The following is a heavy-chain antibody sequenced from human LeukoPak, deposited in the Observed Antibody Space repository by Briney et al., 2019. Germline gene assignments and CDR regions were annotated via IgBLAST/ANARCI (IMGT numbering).Heavy chain of an antibody. V-gene: IGHV1-69*06. CDR2: IIPIFGTA. D-gene: IGHD5-24*01. Sequence: SVKVSCKASGGTFSSYAISWVRQAPGQGLEWMGGIIPIFGTANYAQKFQGRVTITADKSTSTAYMELSSLRSEDTAVYYCARDLGSRDGYNPPNLFDNWGQGTLVTVSS. CDR3: ARDLGSRDGYNPPNLFDN. CDR1: GGTFSSYA. J-gene: IGHJ4*02.